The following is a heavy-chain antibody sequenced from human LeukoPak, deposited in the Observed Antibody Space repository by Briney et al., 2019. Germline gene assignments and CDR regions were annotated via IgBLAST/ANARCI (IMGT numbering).Heavy chain of an antibody. V-gene: IGHV1-69*13. D-gene: IGHD5-18*01. CDR2: IIPIFGTA. CDR1: GGTFSSYA. J-gene: IGHJ6*04. CDR3: ARAGGGRYSYGAYYYYGMDV. Sequence: SVRVSCKASGGTFSSYAISWVRQAPGQGLEWVGGIIPIFGTANYAQKFQGRVTITADESTSTAYMELSSLRSEDTAVYYCARAGGGRYSYGAYYYYGMDVWGKGTTVTVSS.